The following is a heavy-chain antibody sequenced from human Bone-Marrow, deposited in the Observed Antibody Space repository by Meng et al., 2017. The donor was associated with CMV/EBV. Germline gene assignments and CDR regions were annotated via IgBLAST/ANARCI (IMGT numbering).Heavy chain of an antibody. V-gene: IGHV4-59*01. CDR3: ARLRMVRGVTAIDY. J-gene: IGHJ4*02. CDR2: IYYSGST. Sequence: SETLSLTCTVSGGSISSYYWSWIRQPPGKGLEWIGYIYYSGSTNYNPSLKSRVTISVDTSKNQFSLKLSSVTAADTAVYYCARLRMVRGVTAIDYWGQGTLVTVSS. D-gene: IGHD3-10*01. CDR1: GGSISSYY.